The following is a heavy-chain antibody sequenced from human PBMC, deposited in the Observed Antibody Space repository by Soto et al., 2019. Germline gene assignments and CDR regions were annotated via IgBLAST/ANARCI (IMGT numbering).Heavy chain of an antibody. CDR2: INWNGGST. Sequence: PGGSLRLSCATSGFTFDDYGMTWVRQAPGKGLEWVSGINWNGGSTGYVDSVKGRFSISRDSPKKSLYLQMNSLRVDDTAVYYCVRDQGIVPPTDPDYWGQGTRVTVSS. J-gene: IGHJ4*02. D-gene: IGHD5-12*01. V-gene: IGHV3-20*04. CDR1: GFTFDDYG. CDR3: VRDQGIVPPTDPDY.